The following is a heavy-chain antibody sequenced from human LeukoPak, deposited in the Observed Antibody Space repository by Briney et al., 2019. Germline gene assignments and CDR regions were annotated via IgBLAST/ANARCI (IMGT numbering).Heavy chain of an antibody. Sequence: SVKVSCKASGYTFTSFAINWVRQAPGQRLEWMGWINPGNGNTKYSQRFQGRVTITRDTSASTAYMELSSLRSEDTAVYYCASRPGIAVAGFDYWGQGTLVTVSS. J-gene: IGHJ4*02. CDR3: ASRPGIAVAGFDY. CDR2: INPGNGNT. CDR1: GYTFTSFA. V-gene: IGHV1-3*01. D-gene: IGHD6-19*01.